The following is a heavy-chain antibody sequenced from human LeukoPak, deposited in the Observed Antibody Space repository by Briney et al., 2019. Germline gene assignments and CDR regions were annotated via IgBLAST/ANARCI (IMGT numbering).Heavy chain of an antibody. CDR2: ISGSGGST. CDR3: ARDWGLSGYVFDH. D-gene: IGHD6-25*01. Sequence: PGGSLRLSCAASGFTFSSYAMSWVRQAPGKGLEWVSAISGSGGSTCYADSVKGRFTISRDNSKNTLYLQMNSVRDEDTAVYYCARDWGLSGYVFDHWGQGTLVTVSS. CDR1: GFTFSSYA. J-gene: IGHJ4*02. V-gene: IGHV3-23*01.